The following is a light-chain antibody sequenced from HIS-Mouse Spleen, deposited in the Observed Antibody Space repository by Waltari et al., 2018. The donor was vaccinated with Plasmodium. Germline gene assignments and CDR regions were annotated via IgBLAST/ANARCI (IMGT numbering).Light chain of an antibody. CDR3: QQYNNWSFT. CDR1: QSVSSN. V-gene: IGKV3-15*01. J-gene: IGKJ3*01. CDR2: GAS. Sequence: EIVMTPSPATLSVSPGERAPLSGRASQSVSSNLAWYQQKPGQDPRLLIYGASTRATGIPARFSGSGSGTEFTLTISSLQSEDFAVYYCQQYNNWSFTFGPGTKVDIK.